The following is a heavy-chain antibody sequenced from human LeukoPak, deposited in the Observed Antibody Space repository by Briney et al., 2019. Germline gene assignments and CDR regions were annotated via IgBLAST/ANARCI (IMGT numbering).Heavy chain of an antibody. CDR1: GFSFSNYA. Sequence: PGGSLRLSCVPSGFSFSNYAMSWVRQAPGKGLEWVSSISGSGGSTHYVDSVKGRFTISRDNSKNTLYLQMNSLRAEDTAVYYCARDYGDYNYYYYGMDVWGQGTTVTVSS. D-gene: IGHD4-17*01. J-gene: IGHJ6*02. CDR3: ARDYGDYNYYYYGMDV. CDR2: ISGSGGST. V-gene: IGHV3-23*01.